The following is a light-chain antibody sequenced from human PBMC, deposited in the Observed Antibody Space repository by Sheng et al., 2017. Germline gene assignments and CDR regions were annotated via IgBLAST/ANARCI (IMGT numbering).Light chain of an antibody. CDR1: SSNIGAGYD. CDR2: LTA. CDR3: QSYDSSLSVYV. Sequence: QSVLTQPPSVSGAPGQRVTISCTGSSSNIGAGYDVHWYQQLPGTAPNSSSMLTAIGPPGVPDRFSGSKSGTSASLAITGLQAEDEADYYCQSYDSSLSVYVFGTGTKVTVL. J-gene: IGLJ1*01. V-gene: IGLV1-40*01.